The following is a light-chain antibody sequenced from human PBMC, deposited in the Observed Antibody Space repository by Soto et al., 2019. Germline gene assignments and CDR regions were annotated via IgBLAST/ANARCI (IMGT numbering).Light chain of an antibody. Sequence: IQMTQSPSSLSVSVTDRVTITCRASQDIGNDLGWYQQRPGGAPELLLYAASTLRSGVPSRFSGSGSGTQFALTINNLQPEDSATYFCLQDHNYPWTFGQGTKVEI. CDR2: AAS. CDR3: LQDHNYPWT. CDR1: QDIGND. V-gene: IGKV1-6*02. J-gene: IGKJ1*01.